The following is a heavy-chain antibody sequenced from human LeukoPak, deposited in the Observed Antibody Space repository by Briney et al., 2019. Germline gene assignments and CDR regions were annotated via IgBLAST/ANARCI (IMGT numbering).Heavy chain of an antibody. J-gene: IGHJ4*02. V-gene: IGHV1-69*05. Sequence: SVKVSCKASGGTFSSYAISWVRQAPGQGLEWMGGIIPIFGTANYAQKFQGRVTITTDESTSTAYMELSSLRSEDTAVYYCARGRDSGSYFDYWGQGTLVTVSS. CDR2: IIPIFGTA. CDR1: GGTFSSYA. CDR3: ARGRDSGSYFDY. D-gene: IGHD1-26*01.